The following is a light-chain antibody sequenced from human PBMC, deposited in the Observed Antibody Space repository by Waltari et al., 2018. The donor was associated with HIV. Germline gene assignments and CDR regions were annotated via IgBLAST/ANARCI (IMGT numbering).Light chain of an antibody. Sequence: EIVLTQSPGTLSLSPGERATLSCRASQTLTTTSLAWYQQRPGQAPRLLIHGASSRATGIPDRFVGSESGTDFSLNITRLQPEDFAVYYCQQYGRSPTAFGGGTQVQIK. CDR3: QQYGRSPTA. V-gene: IGKV3-20*01. J-gene: IGKJ4*01. CDR1: QTLTTTS. CDR2: GAS.